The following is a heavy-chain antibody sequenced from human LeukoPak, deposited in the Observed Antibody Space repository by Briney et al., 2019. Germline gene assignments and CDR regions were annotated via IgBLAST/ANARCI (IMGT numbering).Heavy chain of an antibody. J-gene: IGHJ4*02. V-gene: IGHV4-59*01. Sequence: PSETLSLTCTVSGDSITSSYWSWIRQPPGKGLEWIGYFSYSGTTNYNPSLKSRVTISVDTSKNQFPLKLTSVTAADTAVYYCARTQSQSGSYRYYFGYWGQGTLVTVSS. CDR3: ARTQSQSGSYRYYFGY. D-gene: IGHD1-26*01. CDR1: GDSITSSY. CDR2: FSYSGTT.